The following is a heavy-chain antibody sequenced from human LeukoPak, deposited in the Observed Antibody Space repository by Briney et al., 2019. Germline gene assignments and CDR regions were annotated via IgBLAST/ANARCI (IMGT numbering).Heavy chain of an antibody. CDR2: IYYSEKT. D-gene: IGHD6-13*01. CDR3: ATKIAAAGSTFLDY. Sequence: SETLSLTCTVSGGSISTYSWNWIRQPPGKGLEWIGYIYYSEKTSYNPSLKSRVTISVDTSKNQFSLKLSSVTAADTAVYYCATKIAAAGSTFLDYWGQGTLVTVSS. CDR1: GGSISTYS. J-gene: IGHJ4*02. V-gene: IGHV4-59*01.